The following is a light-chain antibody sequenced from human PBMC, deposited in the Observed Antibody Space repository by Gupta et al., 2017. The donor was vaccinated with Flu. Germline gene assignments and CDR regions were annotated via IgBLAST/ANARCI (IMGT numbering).Light chain of an antibody. Sequence: SATLSCRASQSINLYYVAWFQLTSGQATRLLNDSASSGTTGIPSRFSAGWSGTVFTLTISRLEPEDFAVYCWQQCGSTRGYTFGQGTRLENK. CDR1: QSINLYY. CDR3: QQCGSTRGYT. CDR2: SAS. V-gene: IGKV3-20*01. J-gene: IGKJ2*01.